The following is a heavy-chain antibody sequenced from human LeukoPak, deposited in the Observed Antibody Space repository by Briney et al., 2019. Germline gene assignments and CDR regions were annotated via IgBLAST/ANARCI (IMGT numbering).Heavy chain of an antibody. CDR3: ARHILTGYFSDY. D-gene: IGHD3-9*01. J-gene: IGHJ4*02. Sequence: GGSLRLSCAASGLTVSSNYMSWVRQAPGKGLEWVSDIYSGGSTYYAHSVKGRFTISRDNSKNTLYLQMNSLRAEDTAVYYCARHILTGYFSDYWGEGTLVTVSS. CDR2: IYSGGST. V-gene: IGHV3-53*01. CDR1: GLTVSSNY.